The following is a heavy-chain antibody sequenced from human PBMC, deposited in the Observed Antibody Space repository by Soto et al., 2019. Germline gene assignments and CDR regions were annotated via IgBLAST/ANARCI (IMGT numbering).Heavy chain of an antibody. V-gene: IGHV3-48*01. CDR3: ARGQEYCTGGSCPTS. D-gene: IGHD2-15*01. Sequence: GGSLRLSCAASGCNFSRYNINWVRQAPGKGPEWVSYISSSGSNIYYADSVKGRFTISRDNAKNSLYLQMNSLRAEDTALYYCARGQEYCTGGSCPTSWGQGTQVTVSS. CDR2: ISSSGSNI. CDR1: GCNFSRYN. J-gene: IGHJ4*02.